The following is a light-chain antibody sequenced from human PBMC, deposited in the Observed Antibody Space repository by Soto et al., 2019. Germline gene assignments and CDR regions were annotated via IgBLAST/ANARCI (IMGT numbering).Light chain of an antibody. Sequence: QSALTQPASVSGSPGQSITISCTGTSSDVGGYNYVSWYQQYPGKAPKLMIYEVSNRPSGVSNRFSGSKSGNTASLTISGLQAEDEADYYCSSYTTISTRVVFGGGTKVTVL. CDR3: SSYTTISTRVV. J-gene: IGLJ2*01. V-gene: IGLV2-14*01. CDR1: SSDVGGYNY. CDR2: EVS.